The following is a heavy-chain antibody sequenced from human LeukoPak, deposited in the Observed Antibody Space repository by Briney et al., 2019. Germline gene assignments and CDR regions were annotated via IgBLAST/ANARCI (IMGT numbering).Heavy chain of an antibody. Sequence: SVKVSCKDSGGTFSSYAISWLRQAPRQGLEWMGGIIPIFGTANYAQKFQGRVTITADESTSTAYMELSSLRSEDTAVYYCALVTTFGPAGAFDIWGQGTMVTVSS. J-gene: IGHJ3*02. D-gene: IGHD3-16*01. CDR3: ALVTTFGPAGAFDI. CDR1: GGTFSSYA. CDR2: IIPIFGTA. V-gene: IGHV1-69*13.